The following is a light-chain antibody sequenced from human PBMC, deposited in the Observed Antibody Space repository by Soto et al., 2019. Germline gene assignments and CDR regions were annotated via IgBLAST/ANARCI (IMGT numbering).Light chain of an antibody. J-gene: IGKJ1*01. V-gene: IGKV1-5*03. CDR2: KAS. CDR3: LQYYSYPQT. Sequence: IKMTQSPSTLSGTLGDRVMINCRASQTISSWLAWYQQKPGKAPKLLIYKASTLKSGVPSRFSGSGSGTEFTLTISSLQPDDFATYYCLQYYSYPQTFGQGAEVDIK. CDR1: QTISSW.